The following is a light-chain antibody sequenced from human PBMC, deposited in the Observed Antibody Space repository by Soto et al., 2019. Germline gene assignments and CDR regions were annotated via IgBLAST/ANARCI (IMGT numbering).Light chain of an antibody. CDR2: DVY. Sequence: QSALTQPASVSGSPGQSIAISCTGTSSDVGAYDYVSWYQQHPGKAPKVIISDVYNRPSGVSNRFSGSKSGNTASLTISGLQAEDEGDYYCGSYTSSGSVIFGGGTKLTVL. V-gene: IGLV2-14*03. J-gene: IGLJ2*01. CDR3: GSYTSSGSVI. CDR1: SSDVGAYDY.